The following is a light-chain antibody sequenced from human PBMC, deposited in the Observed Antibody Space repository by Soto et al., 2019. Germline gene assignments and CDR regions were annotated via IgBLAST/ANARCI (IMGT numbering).Light chain of an antibody. J-gene: IGKJ2*01. CDR2: DAS. Sequence: DIQMTQSPSTLSASVGDRVTITCRASQSISTWLAWYQQKPGQAPKLLIYDASSLQSGVPSRFSGHGSGTDFTLTLSSLKPDDFATYYCQQYNSYTTFGQGTKLEIK. CDR1: QSISTW. V-gene: IGKV1-5*01. CDR3: QQYNSYTT.